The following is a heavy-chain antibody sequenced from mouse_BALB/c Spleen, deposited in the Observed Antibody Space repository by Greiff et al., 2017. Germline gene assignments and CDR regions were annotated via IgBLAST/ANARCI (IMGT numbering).Heavy chain of an antibody. CDR2: ISSGGST. V-gene: IGHV5-6-5*01. Sequence: EVQGVESGGGLVKPGGSLKLSCAASGFTFSSYAMSWVRQTPEKRLEWVASISSGGSTYYPDSVKGRFTISRDNARNILYLQMSSLRSEDTAMYYCARGRSEFAYWGQGTLVTVSA. J-gene: IGHJ3*01. CDR1: GFTFSSYA. CDR3: ARGRSEFAY.